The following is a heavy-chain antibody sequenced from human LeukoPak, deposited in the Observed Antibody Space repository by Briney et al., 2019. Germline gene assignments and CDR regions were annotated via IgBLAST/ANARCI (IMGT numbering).Heavy chain of an antibody. D-gene: IGHD6-13*01. Sequence: SETLSLTCAVYGVSFSGYYWSWLRQPPGKGLEWLGEINHSGSTNYNPSLKSRVTISADTSKNQFSLKLSSVTAADTAVYYCARGRNGYSNSWYVNYWGQGTLVTVSS. CDR1: GVSFSGYY. V-gene: IGHV4-34*01. J-gene: IGHJ4*02. CDR2: INHSGST. CDR3: ARGRNGYSNSWYVNY.